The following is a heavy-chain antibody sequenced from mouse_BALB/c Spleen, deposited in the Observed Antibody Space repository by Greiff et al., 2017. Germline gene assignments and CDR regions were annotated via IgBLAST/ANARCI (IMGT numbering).Heavy chain of an antibody. D-gene: IGHD2-2*01. J-gene: IGHJ3*01. Sequence: EVQLVESGGGLVQPGGSLKLSCAASGFTFSSYTMSRDRQTPEKGLEGVAYISNGGGSTYSPDTVKGRFTISRDNAKNTLYLNMSSLKSEDTAMYYCRSEGGLRRRSGFGYWGQGTLVTVSA. CDR2: ISNGGGST. CDR3: RSEGGLRRRSGFGY. V-gene: IGHV5-12-2*01. CDR1: GFTFSSYT.